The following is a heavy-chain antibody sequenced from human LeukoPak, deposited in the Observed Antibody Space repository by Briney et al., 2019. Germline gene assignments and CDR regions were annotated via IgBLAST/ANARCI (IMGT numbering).Heavy chain of an antibody. V-gene: IGHV4-39*01. CDR3: ARPDQPLWLGTYDY. CDR2: IYYSGST. J-gene: IGHJ4*02. CDR1: GGSISSSSYY. D-gene: IGHD5-18*01. Sequence: PSETLSLTCTVSGGSISSSSYYWGWIRQPPGKGLEWIGSIYYSGSTYYNPSLKSRVTISVDTSKNQFSLKLSSVTAADTAVYYCARPDQPLWLGTYDYWGQGTLVTVSS.